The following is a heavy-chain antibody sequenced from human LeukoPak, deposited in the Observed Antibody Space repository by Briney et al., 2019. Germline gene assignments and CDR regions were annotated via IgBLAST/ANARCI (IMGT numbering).Heavy chain of an antibody. CDR3: ARDPEYCSSTSCYPDY. V-gene: IGHV3-21*01. CDR2: ISSSSSYI. D-gene: IGHD2-2*01. CDR1: GFTFSSYS. Sequence: PGGSLRLSCAASGFTFSSYSMNWVRQAPGKGLEWVSSISSSSSYIFYADSVKGRFTISRDNAKNSLYLQMNSLRAEDTAVYYCARDPEYCSSTSCYPDYWGQGTLVTVSS. J-gene: IGHJ4*02.